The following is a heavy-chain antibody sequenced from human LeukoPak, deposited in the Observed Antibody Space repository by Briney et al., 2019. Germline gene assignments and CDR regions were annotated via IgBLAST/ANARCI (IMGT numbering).Heavy chain of an antibody. D-gene: IGHD2-15*01. CDR3: AKQMVERPHYYYMDV. V-gene: IGHV3-30*02. Sequence: GGSLRLSCAASGFIFSSFGMHWVRQAPGKGLEGVAFIQDDESNKFYADSVKGRFTISRDNSKNTLFLQMNSLRPEDTALYYCAKQMVERPHYYYMDVWGKGTTVTVSS. J-gene: IGHJ6*03. CDR1: GFIFSSFG. CDR2: IQDDESNK.